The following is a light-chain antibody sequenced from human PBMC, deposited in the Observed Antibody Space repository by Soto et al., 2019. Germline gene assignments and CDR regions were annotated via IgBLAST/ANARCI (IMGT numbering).Light chain of an antibody. V-gene: IGLV2-23*01. CDR3: CSYAGSSTVV. CDR1: SSDVGSYNL. CDR2: EGS. Sequence: QSVLTQPASVSGSPGQSITISCTGTSSDVGSYNLVSWYQQHPGKAPQLMVYEGSKRPSGVSNRFSGSKSGNTASLTISGLEAEDDADYYCCSYAGSSTVVFGTGTKVTVL. J-gene: IGLJ1*01.